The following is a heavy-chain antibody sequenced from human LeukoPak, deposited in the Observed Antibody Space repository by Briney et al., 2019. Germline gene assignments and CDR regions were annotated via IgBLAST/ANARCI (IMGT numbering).Heavy chain of an antibody. CDR1: GASISSHY. CDR3: ARDVFFRAHNWFDP. CDR2: IYNTGSA. V-gene: IGHV4-4*07. D-gene: IGHD2/OR15-2a*01. J-gene: IGHJ5*02. Sequence: SETLSLTCNVSGASISSHYWNWIRQPAGKGLEWIGRIYNTGSANYNPSLKSRVTMSLDTSRNQISLKLTSVTAADTAVYYCARDVFFRAHNWFDPWGQGTLVTVSS.